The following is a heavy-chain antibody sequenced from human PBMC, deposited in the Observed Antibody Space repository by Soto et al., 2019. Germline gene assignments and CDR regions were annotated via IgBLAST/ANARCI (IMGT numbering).Heavy chain of an antibody. D-gene: IGHD4-17*01. V-gene: IGHV4-31*03. Sequence: SETLSLTCTVSGGSISSGGYYWSWIRQHPGKGLERIGYIYYSGSTYYNPSLKSRVTISVDTSKNQFSLKLSSVTAADTAVYYCARDNTVTTKYFEYGGQGTLVTVSS. CDR3: ARDNTVTTKYFEY. J-gene: IGHJ4*02. CDR2: IYYSGST. CDR1: GGSISSGGYY.